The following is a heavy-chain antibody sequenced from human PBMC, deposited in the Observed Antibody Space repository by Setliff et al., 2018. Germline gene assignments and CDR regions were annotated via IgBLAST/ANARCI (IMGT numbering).Heavy chain of an antibody. CDR1: GGSLSTYY. Sequence: SETLSLTCTVSGGSLSTYYWSWIRQSPGRGLEYIGYVYYNGAADYSPSLKSRVTLSVDTSKNQFSLTMTSVTAADTALYFCARGFPVTSYRSHYYMDVWGEGTTVTVSS. CDR3: ARGFPVTSYRSHYYMDV. V-gene: IGHV4-59*08. CDR2: VYYNGAA. D-gene: IGHD4-4*01. J-gene: IGHJ6*03.